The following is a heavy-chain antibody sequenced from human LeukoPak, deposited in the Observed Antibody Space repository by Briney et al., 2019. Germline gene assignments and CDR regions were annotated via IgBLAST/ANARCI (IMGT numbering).Heavy chain of an antibody. D-gene: IGHD2-15*01. J-gene: IGHJ3*02. CDR1: GGSFSGYY. CDR3: ARVAPYIVVVVAATRVGAFDI. Sequence: SETLSLTCAVYGGSFSGYYWSWIRQPPGKGLEWIGEINHSGSTNYNPSLKSRVTISVDTSKNQFSLKLSSVTAADTAVYYCARVAPYIVVVVAATRVGAFDIWGQGTMGTVSS. V-gene: IGHV4-34*01. CDR2: INHSGST.